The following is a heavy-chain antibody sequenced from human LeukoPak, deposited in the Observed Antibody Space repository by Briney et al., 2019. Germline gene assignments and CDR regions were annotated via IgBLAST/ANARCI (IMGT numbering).Heavy chain of an antibody. V-gene: IGHV4-34*01. J-gene: IGHJ4*02. CDR2: INHSGST. D-gene: IGHD6-19*01. Sequence: SETLSLTCAVYGGSFSGYYWSWIRQPPGKGLEWIGEINHSGSTNYNPSLKSRVTISVDTSKNQFSLKLSSVTAADTAAYYCARTVAGKRPRPFDYWGQGTLVTVSS. CDR1: GGSFSGYY. CDR3: ARTVAGKRPRPFDY.